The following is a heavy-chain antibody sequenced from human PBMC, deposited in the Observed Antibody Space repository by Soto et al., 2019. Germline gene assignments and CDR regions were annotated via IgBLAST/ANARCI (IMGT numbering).Heavy chain of an antibody. CDR2: IGTGGDT. J-gene: IGHJ5*02. V-gene: IGHV3-13*01. D-gene: IGHD1-26*01. CDR3: VRAGEVGATWSWFDP. CDR1: GFTFSNYD. Sequence: EVQLVESGGGLVQPGGSLRLSCAASGFTFSNYDIHWVRQITGKGLEWVAAIGTGGDTYFPDSVKGRFTISRENVKNSLYLQMNSLRADDTAVYYCVRAGEVGATWSWFDPWGQGTLVTVSS.